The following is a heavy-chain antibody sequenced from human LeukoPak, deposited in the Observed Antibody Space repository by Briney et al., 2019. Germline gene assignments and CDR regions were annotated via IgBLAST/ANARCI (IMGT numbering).Heavy chain of an antibody. Sequence: GGSLRLSCAASGFTFSSYAMHWVRQAPGKGLEWVAVISYDGSNKYYADSMKGRFTISRDNSKNTLYLQMNSLRAEDTAVYYCASEYCSGGSCYSLDYWGQGTLVTVSS. J-gene: IGHJ4*02. V-gene: IGHV3-30*04. CDR2: ISYDGSNK. CDR1: GFTFSSYA. D-gene: IGHD2-15*01. CDR3: ASEYCSGGSCYSLDY.